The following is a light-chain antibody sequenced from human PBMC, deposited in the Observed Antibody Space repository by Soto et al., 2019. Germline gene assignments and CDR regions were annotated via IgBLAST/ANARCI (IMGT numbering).Light chain of an antibody. Sequence: QSALTQPPSASGSPGQSVTISCTGTSSDVGAYNYVSWYQQHPGKAPKLMIYDVSKRPSGVPDRFSGSKSGNTASLTVSGVPAGDEGGFYCISYAGSSIWVFGGGTKLTVL. CDR3: ISYAGSSIWV. CDR2: DVS. CDR1: SSDVGAYNY. J-gene: IGLJ3*02. V-gene: IGLV2-8*01.